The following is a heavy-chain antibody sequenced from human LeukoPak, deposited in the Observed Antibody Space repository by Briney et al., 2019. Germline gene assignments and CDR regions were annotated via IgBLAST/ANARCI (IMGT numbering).Heavy chain of an antibody. CDR2: ISSSSIYI. Sequence: PGGSLRLSCTASGFTFSTYSMSWVRQAQGKGLEWVSSISSSSIYIYYADSVKGRFTISRDNAKNSLYLQMNSLRAEDTAVYYCARDWGWELLDAFDIWGQGTMVTVSS. D-gene: IGHD1-26*01. V-gene: IGHV3-21*01. CDR1: GFTFSTYS. CDR3: ARDWGWELLDAFDI. J-gene: IGHJ3*02.